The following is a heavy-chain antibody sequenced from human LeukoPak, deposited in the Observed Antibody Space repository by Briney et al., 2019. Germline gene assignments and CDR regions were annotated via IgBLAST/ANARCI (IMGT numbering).Heavy chain of an antibody. J-gene: IGHJ4*02. CDR2: IWYDGSNK. CDR1: GFTVSNNH. D-gene: IGHD3-22*01. Sequence: GGSLRLSCAASGFTVSNNHMSWVRQAPGKGLEWVAVIWYDGSNKYYADSVKGRFTISRDNSKNTLYLQMNSLRAEDTAVYYCARERITMIVVVIDYWGQGTLVTVSS. CDR3: ARERITMIVVVIDY. V-gene: IGHV3-33*08.